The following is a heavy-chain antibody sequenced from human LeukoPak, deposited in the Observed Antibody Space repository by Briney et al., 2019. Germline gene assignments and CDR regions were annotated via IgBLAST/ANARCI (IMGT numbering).Heavy chain of an antibody. J-gene: IGHJ3*02. V-gene: IGHV3-21*04. Sequence: GGSLRLSCAASGFTFSGSNMKWVRQAPGKGLEWVSSITSSSTYTYYADSVKGRFTISRDNSKNTLYLQMNSLRAEDTAVYYCAKHLSGLLLDAFDIWGQGTMVTVSS. CDR3: AKHLSGLLLDAFDI. D-gene: IGHD3-22*01. CDR2: ITSSSTYT. CDR1: GFTFSGSN.